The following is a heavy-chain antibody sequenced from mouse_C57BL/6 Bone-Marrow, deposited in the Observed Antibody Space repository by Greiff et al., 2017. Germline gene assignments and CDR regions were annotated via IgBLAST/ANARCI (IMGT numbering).Heavy chain of an antibody. V-gene: IGHV14-4*01. D-gene: IGHD1-1*01. Sequence: VQLQQSGAELVRPGASVKLSCTASGFNIKDDYMHWVKQRPEQGLEWIGWIDPENGDTEYASKFQGKATITADTSSNTAYLQLSSLTSEDTAVYYWNHYYCSSYGAYWGQGTLVTVSA. CDR3: NHYYCSSYGAY. CDR1: GFNIKDDY. CDR2: IDPENGDT. J-gene: IGHJ3*01.